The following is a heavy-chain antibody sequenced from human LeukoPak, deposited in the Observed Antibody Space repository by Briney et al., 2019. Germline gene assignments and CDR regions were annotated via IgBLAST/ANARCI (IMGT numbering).Heavy chain of an antibody. V-gene: IGHV7-4-1*02. CDR2: INTNTGNP. Sequence: GASVKVSCKASGYTFTNYAMNWVRRAPGQGLEWMGWINTNTGNPTYAQGFTGRFVFSLDTSVSTAYLQISSLKAEDTAVYYCVRDKEGRARWFDPWGQGTLVTVSS. CDR3: VRDKEGRARWFDP. CDR1: GYTFTNYA. J-gene: IGHJ5*02.